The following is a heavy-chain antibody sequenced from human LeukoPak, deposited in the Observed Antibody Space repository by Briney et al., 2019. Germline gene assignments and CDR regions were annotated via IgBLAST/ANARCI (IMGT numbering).Heavy chain of an antibody. D-gene: IGHD2-8*01. CDR2: IYYSGST. CDR1: GGSISSYY. Sequence: PSETLSLTCTVSGGSISSYYWSWIRQPPGKGLEWIGYIYYSGSTNYNPSLKSRVTISADTSKNQFSLKLSSVTAADAAVYYCARAVTPMMVDAFDIWGQGTMVTVSS. CDR3: ARAVTPMMVDAFDI. J-gene: IGHJ3*02. V-gene: IGHV4-59*01.